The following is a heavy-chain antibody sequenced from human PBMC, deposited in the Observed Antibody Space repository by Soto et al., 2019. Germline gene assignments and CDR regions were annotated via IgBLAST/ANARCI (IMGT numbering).Heavy chain of an antibody. CDR2: ISDYNGNT. CDR3: ARASSSCSSTSCFFY. J-gene: IGHJ4*02. D-gene: IGHD2-2*01. CDR1: GYTFTSYG. Sequence: ASVKVSCKASGYTFTSYGISWVRQAPGQGLEWMGWISDYNGNTNYAQKLQGRVTMTTDTSTSTAYMEMRSLRSDDTAVYYCARASSSCSSTSCFFYWGQGTLVTVA. V-gene: IGHV1-18*01.